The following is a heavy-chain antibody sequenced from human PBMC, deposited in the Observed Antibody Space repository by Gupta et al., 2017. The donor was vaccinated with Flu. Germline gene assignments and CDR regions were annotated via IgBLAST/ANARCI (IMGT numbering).Heavy chain of an antibody. CDR1: A. CDR3: AKVGLYGDNSSCPTDS. J-gene: IGHJ5*01. CDR2: ISGSGGAT. D-gene: IGHD2-2*01. Sequence: AMSWVGKAPGKGMGWVSDISGSGGATYYADPVKGQFTISRDNSKNTLYLQMNSLRAEDTAVYECAKVGLYGDNSSCPTDSWGQGTRVTVSS. V-gene: IGHV3-23*01.